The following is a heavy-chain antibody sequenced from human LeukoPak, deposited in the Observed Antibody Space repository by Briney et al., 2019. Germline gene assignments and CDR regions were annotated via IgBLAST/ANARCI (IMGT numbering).Heavy chain of an antibody. CDR3: PSDGSGIVVVPADRSRFDP. V-gene: IGHV1-18*01. CDR1: GYTFTSYG. D-gene: IGHD2-2*01. Sequence: ASVKVSCKASGYTFTSYGISWVRQAPGQGLEWMGWISAYNGNTKYAQKLQGRVTLPTDTPTSTDYVEMRSLRYHATPLHLCPSDGSGIVVVPADRSRFDPWGQGTLVTVSS. J-gene: IGHJ5*02. CDR2: ISAYNGNT.